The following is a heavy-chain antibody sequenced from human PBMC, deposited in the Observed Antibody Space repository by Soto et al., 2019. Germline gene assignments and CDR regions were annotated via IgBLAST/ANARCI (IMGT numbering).Heavy chain of an antibody. CDR3: ARSIVIAYYYYGMDV. J-gene: IGHJ6*02. CDR2: IYYSGST. Sequence: LSLTCTVSGGSISSSSYYWGWIRQPPGKGLEWIGIIYYSGSTYYNPSLKSRVTISVDTSKNQFSLKLSSVTAADTAVYYCARSIVIAYYYYGMDVWGQGTRVTFSS. D-gene: IGHD3-16*02. V-gene: IGHV4-39*01. CDR1: GGSISSSSYY.